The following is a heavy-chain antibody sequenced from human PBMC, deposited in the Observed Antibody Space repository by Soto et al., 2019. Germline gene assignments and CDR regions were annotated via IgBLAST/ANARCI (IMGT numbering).Heavy chain of an antibody. CDR3: ARLWGKKVRGSKGDFDI. V-gene: IGHV4-59*01. CDR2: IYYSGST. Sequence: SRTCTVSGGSISRYYWSWIRQHPGKGLEWIGYIYYSGSTNYNPSLKSRVTISVDTSKNQFSLKLSSVTAADTAVYYCARLWGKKVRGSKGDFDIWGQATMVTVSS. J-gene: IGHJ3*02. D-gene: IGHD3-10*01. CDR1: GGSISRYY.